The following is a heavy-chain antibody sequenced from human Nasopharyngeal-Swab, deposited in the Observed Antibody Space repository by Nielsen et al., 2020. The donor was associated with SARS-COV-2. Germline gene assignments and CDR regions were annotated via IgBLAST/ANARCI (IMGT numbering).Heavy chain of an antibody. CDR1: EFTMSRNG. CDR3: ARDVAIVGATLEN. D-gene: IGHD1-26*01. CDR2: ISSSSSTS. J-gene: IGHJ4*02. Sequence: GGSLRLSCAASEFTMSRNGMHWVRQAPGKGLEWVAYISSSSSTSYYADSVKGRFTISRDNPKNSLYLQMNSLRDEDTALYYCARDVAIVGATLENWGRGTLVTVSS. V-gene: IGHV3-48*02.